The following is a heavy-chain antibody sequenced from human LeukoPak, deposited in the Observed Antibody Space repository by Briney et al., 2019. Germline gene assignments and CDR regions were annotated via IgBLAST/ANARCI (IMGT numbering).Heavy chain of an antibody. Sequence: PSETLTLTCTGCGGSISSYDCSWIRQPPGKGLEWIGFIHYSGGTNYNPSLKSRVTISVDTSKNQFSLNLSSVTAADTAVYYCAPGYRNGRFDYWGQGTLVTVSS. V-gene: IGHV4-59*03. CDR2: IHYSGGT. CDR3: APGYRNGRFDY. CDR1: GGSISSYD. D-gene: IGHD5-18*01. J-gene: IGHJ4*02.